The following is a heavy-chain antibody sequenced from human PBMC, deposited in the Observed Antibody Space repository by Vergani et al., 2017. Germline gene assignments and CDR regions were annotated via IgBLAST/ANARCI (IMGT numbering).Heavy chain of an antibody. CDR3: AKETMVVVVGDNAFDI. CDR1: GFTFSSYA. J-gene: IGHJ3*02. CDR2: ISGSGGST. D-gene: IGHD3-22*01. V-gene: IGHV3-23*04. Sequence: EVQLVESGGGLVQPGRSLRLSCAASGFTFSSYAMSWVRQAPGKGLEWVSAISGSGGSTYYADSVKGRFTISRDNSKNTLYLQMNSLRAEDTAVYYCAKETMVVVVGDNAFDIWGQGTMVTVSS.